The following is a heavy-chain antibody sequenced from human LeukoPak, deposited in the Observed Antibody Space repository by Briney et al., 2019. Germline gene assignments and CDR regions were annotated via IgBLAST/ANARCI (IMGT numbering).Heavy chain of an antibody. CDR1: GFTFSSYA. CDR3: ARSAETYCSSTSCFSDAFDI. J-gene: IGHJ3*02. CDR2: MSYDGSNK. Sequence: GRSLRLSCAASGFTFSSYAMHWVRQAPGKGLEWVAVMSYDGSNKYYADSVKGRFTISRDNSKNTLYLQMNSLRAEDTAVYYCARSAETYCSSTSCFSDAFDIWGQGTMVTVSS. D-gene: IGHD2-2*01. V-gene: IGHV3-30-3*01.